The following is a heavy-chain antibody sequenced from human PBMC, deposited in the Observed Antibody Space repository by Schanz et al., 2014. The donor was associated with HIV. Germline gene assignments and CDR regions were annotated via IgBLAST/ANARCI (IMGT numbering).Heavy chain of an antibody. CDR3: AKPEYDSRGSSQSHFDY. J-gene: IGHJ4*02. CDR1: GFSFLRYE. Sequence: VQLLESGGGLVQPGGSLRISCVASGFSFLRYEMSWVRQAPGKGLEWVAVTSYDGTKKHYADSVKGRFTISRDNSKNTLYLQMTTLRIDDTAVYYCAKPEYDSRGSSQSHFDYWGQGTLVTVSS. CDR2: TSYDGTKK. D-gene: IGHD3-22*01. V-gene: IGHV3-30*18.